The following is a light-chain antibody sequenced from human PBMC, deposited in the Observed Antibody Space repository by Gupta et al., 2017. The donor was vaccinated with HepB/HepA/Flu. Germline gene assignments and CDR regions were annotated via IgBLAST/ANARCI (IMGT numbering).Light chain of an antibody. CDR1: RLDVGTYSL. J-gene: IGLJ1*01. CDR3: CADANNNNCV. Sequence: QSALTQPASVSGSPGQAITISCTAGRLDVGTYSLVSWYQQHPGQAPNLIIYDVDRRTAGVARRFSASKAGNTAFLTISGREEEEEADYYGCADANNNNCVFGGGTKVTVL. V-gene: IGLV2-23*02. CDR2: DVD.